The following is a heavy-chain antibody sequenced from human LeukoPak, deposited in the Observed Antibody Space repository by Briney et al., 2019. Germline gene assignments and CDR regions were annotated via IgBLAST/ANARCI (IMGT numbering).Heavy chain of an antibody. CDR1: GFTFSSNG. V-gene: IGHV3-30*02. Sequence: PGGSLRLSCAASGFTFSSNGMHWVRQAPGHGLEWVAFIRYDGSNKYYADSVKDRFTISRDNSKNTLYLQMNSLRAEDTAVYYCVVVVADYWGQGTLVTVSS. CDR3: VVVVADY. J-gene: IGHJ4*02. D-gene: IGHD2-15*01. CDR2: IRYDGSNK.